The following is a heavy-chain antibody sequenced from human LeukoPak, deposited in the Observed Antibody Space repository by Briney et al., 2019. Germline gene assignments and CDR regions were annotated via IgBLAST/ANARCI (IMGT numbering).Heavy chain of an antibody. D-gene: IGHD2-2*01. V-gene: IGHV1-2*06. CDR2: INPNSGGT. CDR3: ARSEGYCSSTSCYEPFDY. J-gene: IGHJ4*02. CDR1: GYTFTGYY. Sequence: ASVKVSCKASGYTFTGYYMHWVPQAPGQGLEWMGRINPNSGGTNYAQKFQGRVTMTRDTSISTAYMVLSRLRSDDTAVYYCARSEGYCSSTSCYEPFDYWGLGTLVTVSS.